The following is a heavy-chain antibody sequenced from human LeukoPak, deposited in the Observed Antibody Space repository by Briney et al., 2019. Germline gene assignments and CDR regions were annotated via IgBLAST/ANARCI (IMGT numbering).Heavy chain of an antibody. V-gene: IGHV1-2*02. J-gene: IGHJ4*02. D-gene: IGHD3-10*01. Sequence: ASVKVSCKASGYTFTSYYMHWVRQAPGQGLEWMGWINPNSGGTNYAQKFQGRVTMTRDTSISTAYMELSRLRSDDTAVYYCARVTMVRGVVSFDYWGQGTLVTVSS. CDR1: GYTFTSYY. CDR3: ARVTMVRGVVSFDY. CDR2: INPNSGGT.